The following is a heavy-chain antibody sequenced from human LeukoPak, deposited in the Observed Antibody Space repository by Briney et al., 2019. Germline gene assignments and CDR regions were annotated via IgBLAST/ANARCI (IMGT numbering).Heavy chain of an antibody. CDR1: GGSISSYY. CDR3: ASSPPPRRGYSGYDVVDYYYGMDV. J-gene: IGHJ6*02. Sequence: SETLSLTCTVSGGSISSYYWSWIRQPPEKGLEWIGYIYYSGRTHYNPSLKSRVTISVDTSKNQFSLKLSSVTAADAAVYYCASSPPPRRGYSGYDVVDYYYGMDVWGQGTTVTVSS. V-gene: IGHV4-59*01. CDR2: IYYSGRT. D-gene: IGHD5-12*01.